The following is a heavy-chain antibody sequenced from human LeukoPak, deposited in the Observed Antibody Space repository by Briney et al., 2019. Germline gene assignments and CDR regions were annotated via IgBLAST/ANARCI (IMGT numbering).Heavy chain of an antibody. D-gene: IGHD3-22*01. V-gene: IGHV3-48*03. CDR2: ISSSGTTT. J-gene: IGHJ4*02. Sequence: GGSLRLSCAASGFSFSVYEIHWVRQAPGKGLEWISDISSSGTTTYYADSVRGRFTISRDSAKNSLSLQMNSLRAEDTAVYYCAKDQGFDYYDSSGYYLDYWGQGTLVTVSS. CDR1: GFSFSVYE. CDR3: AKDQGFDYYDSSGYYLDY.